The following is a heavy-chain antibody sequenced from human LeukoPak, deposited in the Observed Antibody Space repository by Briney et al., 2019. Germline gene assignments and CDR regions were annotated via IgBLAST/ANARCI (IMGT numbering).Heavy chain of an antibody. Sequence: PGASVKVSCKASGYTFTSYGISWVRQAPGQGLEWMGRIIPILGIANYAQKFQGRVTITADKSTSTAYMELSSLRSEDTAVYYCAILKGLMYYDFWSGYYEEDYWGQGTLVTVSS. J-gene: IGHJ4*02. V-gene: IGHV1-69*04. CDR2: IIPILGIA. CDR1: GYTFTSYG. D-gene: IGHD3-3*01. CDR3: AILKGLMYYDFWSGYYEEDY.